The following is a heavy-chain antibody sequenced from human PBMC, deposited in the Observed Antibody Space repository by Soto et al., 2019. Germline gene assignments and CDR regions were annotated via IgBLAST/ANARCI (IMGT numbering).Heavy chain of an antibody. CDR1: EGSIVGGDWY. V-gene: IGHV4-61*08. J-gene: IGHJ6*02. D-gene: IGHD2-21*02. CDR3: ARDLWGYCGTDCYPLDV. Sequence: SVPKSDTCSVAEGSIVGGDWYRIRKKKPPGKGLEWIGYMYKTGSTFYNPSFKSRVTISVDTSKNQFSLKLNSVTAADTAVYYCARDLWGYCGTDCYPLDVWGQGTTVTVSS. CDR2: MYKTGST.